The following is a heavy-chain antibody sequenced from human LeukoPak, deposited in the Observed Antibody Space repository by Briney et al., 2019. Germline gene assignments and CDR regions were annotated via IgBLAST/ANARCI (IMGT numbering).Heavy chain of an antibody. CDR2: IYYSRST. V-gene: IGHV4-39*01. D-gene: IGHD2-15*01. Sequence: SETLSLTCTVSGGSISSSSYYWGWIRQPPGKGLEWIGSIYYSRSTYYNPSLKSRVTISVDTSKNQFSLKLSSVTAADTAVYYCARVDGSCAGGSCPSGNWFDPWGQGTLVTVSS. J-gene: IGHJ5*02. CDR1: GGSISSSSYY. CDR3: ARVDGSCAGGSCPSGNWFDP.